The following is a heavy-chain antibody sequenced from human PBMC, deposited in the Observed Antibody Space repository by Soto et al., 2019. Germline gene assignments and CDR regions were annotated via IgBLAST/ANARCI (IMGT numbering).Heavy chain of an antibody. CDR1: GGSISSGGYY. J-gene: IGHJ5*02. Sequence: QVQLQESGPGLVKPSQTLSLTCTVSGGSISSGGYYWSWIRQHPGKGLEWIGYIYYSGSTYYNPSLKSRVTISLDTSKNQFSLKLSSVTAADTAVYYCARGGYCSSTSCYAPGWFDPWGQGTLVTVSS. D-gene: IGHD2-2*01. CDR3: ARGGYCSSTSCYAPGWFDP. V-gene: IGHV4-31*03. CDR2: IYYSGST.